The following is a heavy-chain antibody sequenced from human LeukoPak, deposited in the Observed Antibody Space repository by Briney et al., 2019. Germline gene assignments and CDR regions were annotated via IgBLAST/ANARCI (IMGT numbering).Heavy chain of an antibody. D-gene: IGHD4-11*01. V-gene: IGHV1-58*02. CDR2: IVVGSGNT. Sequence: ASVKVSCKASGFTFSNSAMQWVRQARGQRLEWIGWIVVGSGNTNYAQKLQGRVTITRDMSTSTAYMELRSLRSDDTAVYYCARVNYRPIIKFFDYWGQGPWSPSPQ. J-gene: IGHJ4*02. CDR3: ARVNYRPIIKFFDY. CDR1: GFTFSNSA.